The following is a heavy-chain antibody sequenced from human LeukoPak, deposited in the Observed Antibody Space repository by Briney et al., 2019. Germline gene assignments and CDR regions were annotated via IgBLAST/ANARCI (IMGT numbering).Heavy chain of an antibody. Sequence: SETLSLTYTVSGGSISSYYWSWIRQPPGKGLEWIGYIYYSGSTNYNPSLKSRVTISVDTSKNQFSLKLSSVTAADTAVYYCARRYKITMVRGVPRDNWFDPWGQGTLVTVSS. J-gene: IGHJ5*02. CDR1: GGSISSYY. CDR2: IYYSGST. D-gene: IGHD3-10*01. CDR3: ARRYKITMVRGVPRDNWFDP. V-gene: IGHV4-59*12.